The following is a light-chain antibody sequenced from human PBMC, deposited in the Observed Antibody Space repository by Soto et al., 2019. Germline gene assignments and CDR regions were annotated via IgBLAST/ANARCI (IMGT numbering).Light chain of an antibody. CDR2: EGS. Sequence: QSSLTQPASVSGSPGQSITISCTGTSSDVGSYNLVSWYQQHPGKAPKLMIYEGSKRPSGVSNRFSGSKSGNTASLTISVLQAEDEADYYCCSYAGSSTVVVFGGGTKLTVL. J-gene: IGLJ2*01. CDR3: CSYAGSSTVVV. CDR1: SSDVGSYNL. V-gene: IGLV2-23*01.